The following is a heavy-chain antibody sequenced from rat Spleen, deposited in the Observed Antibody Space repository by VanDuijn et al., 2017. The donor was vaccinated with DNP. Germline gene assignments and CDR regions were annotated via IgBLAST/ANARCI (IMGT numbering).Heavy chain of an antibody. Sequence: QVQVKESGPALVQPSQTLSLTCTVSGFSFTSYTVTWVRQPPGKGLEWIAAMSNGGSTYYNSALKSRLTISWDTSKTQLFLKMNSLQTEDTAMYFCVCGIGYWGQGVMVTVSS. V-gene: IGHV2-6*01. CDR2: MSNGGST. J-gene: IGHJ2*01. D-gene: IGHD3-8*01. CDR3: VCGIGY. CDR1: GFSFTSYT.